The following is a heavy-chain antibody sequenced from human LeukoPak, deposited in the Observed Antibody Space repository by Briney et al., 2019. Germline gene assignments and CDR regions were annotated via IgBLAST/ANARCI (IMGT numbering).Heavy chain of an antibody. CDR2: INQDGSDE. J-gene: IGHJ4*02. V-gene: IGHV3-7*03. CDR3: AKLQSVVIPAAMLGFDY. CDR1: GFTFSSYW. D-gene: IGHD2-2*01. Sequence: GGSLRLSCGASGFTFSSYWMNWVRQAPGKGLERVADINQDGSDEKYVDSVKGLFTISRDNAKNSLFLQMNSLRAEDTAVYYCAKLQSVVIPAAMLGFDYWGQGILVTVSS.